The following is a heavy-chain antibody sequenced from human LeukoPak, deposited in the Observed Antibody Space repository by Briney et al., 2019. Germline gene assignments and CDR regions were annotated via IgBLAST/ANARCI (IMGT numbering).Heavy chain of an antibody. CDR3: ARRHPYYYGSGTYSMED. D-gene: IGHD3-10*01. V-gene: IGHV4-4*07. Sequence: SETLSLSCTVSGGSTGNYYWNWIRHPARKGLEWIGRISTSGTTNYHPSLKRRVTLSLNTTKNQFSLNLSSVAAADTAIYFCARRHPYYYGSGTYSMEDWGQGTLVTVSS. CDR1: GGSTGNYY. CDR2: ISTSGTT. J-gene: IGHJ4*02.